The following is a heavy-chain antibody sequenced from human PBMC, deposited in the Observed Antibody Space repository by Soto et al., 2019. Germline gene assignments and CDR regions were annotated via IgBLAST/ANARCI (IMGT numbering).Heavy chain of an antibody. CDR2: IYYSGST. D-gene: IGHD5-18*01. Sequence: SETLSLTCTVSGGSISSSPYYWVWIRQPPGKGLEWIGSIYYSGSTYYNPSLKSRLTVSVDTSKNQLSLKLSPVTAADTAVYFGSRQHSYGYGDFDFWGPGTMVTVSS. J-gene: IGHJ3*01. V-gene: IGHV4-39*01. CDR1: GGSISSSPYY. CDR3: SRQHSYGYGDFDF.